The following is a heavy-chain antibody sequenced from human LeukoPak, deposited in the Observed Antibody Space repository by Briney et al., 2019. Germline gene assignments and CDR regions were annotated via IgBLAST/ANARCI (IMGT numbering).Heavy chain of an antibody. J-gene: IGHJ1*01. V-gene: IGHV3-30*18. CDR2: ISYDGSNK. D-gene: IGHD1-26*01. CDR3: AKDPYSGSFEYFQH. CDR1: GFTFSSYG. Sequence: GGSLRLSCAASGFTFSSYGMHWVRQAPGKGLEWVAVISYDGSNKYYADSVKGRFTISRDNSKDTLYLQMSSPRAEDTAVYYCAKDPYSGSFEYFQHWGQGTLVTVSS.